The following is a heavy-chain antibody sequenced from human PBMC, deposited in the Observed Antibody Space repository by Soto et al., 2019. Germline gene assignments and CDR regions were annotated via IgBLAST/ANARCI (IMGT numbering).Heavy chain of an antibody. Sequence: PSETLSLTCTVSGGSISSYYWSWIRQPPGKGLEWIGYIYYSGSTNYNPSLKSRVTISVDTSKNQFSLKLSSATAADTAVYYCARGAVGYDFWSGYQNWFDPWGQGTLVTVSS. D-gene: IGHD3-3*01. V-gene: IGHV4-59*01. J-gene: IGHJ5*02. CDR1: GGSISSYY. CDR3: ARGAVGYDFWSGYQNWFDP. CDR2: IYYSGST.